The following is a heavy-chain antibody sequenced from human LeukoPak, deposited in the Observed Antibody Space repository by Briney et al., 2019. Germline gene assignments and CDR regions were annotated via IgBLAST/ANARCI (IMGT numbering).Heavy chain of an antibody. CDR2: IYTSGST. V-gene: IGHV4-4*07. Sequence: KPSETLSLTCTVSGGSISSYYWSWIRQPAGKGLEWIGRIYTSGSTNYNPSLKSRVTISVDTSKNQFSLKLSSVTAADTAVYYCASGWYDSGSYLFWGQGTLVTVSS. J-gene: IGHJ4*02. CDR1: GGSISSYY. CDR3: ASGWYDSGSYLF. D-gene: IGHD3-16*02.